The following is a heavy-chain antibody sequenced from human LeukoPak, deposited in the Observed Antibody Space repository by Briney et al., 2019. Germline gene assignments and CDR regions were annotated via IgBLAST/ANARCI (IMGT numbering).Heavy chain of an antibody. CDR2: ISYDESDK. J-gene: IGHJ6*02. CDR3: AKGVVAATNAAYYGMDV. V-gene: IGHV3-30*18. Sequence: TGGSLRLSCAASGFTFSNYGIHWVRQAPGKGLEWVAVISYDESDKYYADSVKGRFTISRDNSKNTLYLQMNSLRPEDTAVYYCAKGVVAATNAAYYGMDVWGQGTTVTVSS. CDR1: GFTFSNYG. D-gene: IGHD2-15*01.